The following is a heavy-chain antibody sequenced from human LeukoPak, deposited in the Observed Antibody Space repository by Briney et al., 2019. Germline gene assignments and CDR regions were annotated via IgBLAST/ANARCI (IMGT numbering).Heavy chain of an antibody. D-gene: IGHD5-24*01. V-gene: IGHV4-59*01. J-gene: IGHJ6*03. Sequence: SETLSLTCNVSGDPFRDYYWIWIRQPPGKGLEWIGYLYYGGSTSYNPSLKSRVTFSVDTSKNQFSLKLNSVTAADTAVYYCARGRDGYTLDYYYYHYMDVWGKGTTVTVSS. CDR1: GDPFRDYY. CDR3: ARGRDGYTLDYYYYHYMDV. CDR2: LYYGGST.